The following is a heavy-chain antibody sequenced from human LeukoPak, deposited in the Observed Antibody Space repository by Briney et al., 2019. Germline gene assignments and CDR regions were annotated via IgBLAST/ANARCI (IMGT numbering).Heavy chain of an antibody. D-gene: IGHD5-18*01. Sequence: PGGSLKLPCAASGFSFNYNAMSWVRQAPGKGLEWVSGISGSGGRTFYADAVKGRFTISKDNSKNTLYLHMNNLRDDDTAVYYCAKDIWGGTAMVFDYWGRGTLVTVSS. J-gene: IGHJ4*02. CDR2: ISGSGGRT. CDR1: GFSFNYNA. CDR3: AKDIWGGTAMVFDY. V-gene: IGHV3-23*01.